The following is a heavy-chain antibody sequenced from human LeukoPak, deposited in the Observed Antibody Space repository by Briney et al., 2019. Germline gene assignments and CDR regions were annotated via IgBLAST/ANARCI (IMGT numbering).Heavy chain of an antibody. D-gene: IGHD3-10*01. CDR3: ARELLPHDAFDI. V-gene: IGHV4-39*01. CDR2: IYYSGST. J-gene: IGHJ3*02. CDR1: GGSISSSSYY. Sequence: SETLSLTCTVSGGSISSSSYYWGWIRQPPGKGLEWIGSIYYSGSTYYNPSLKSRVTISVDTSKNQFSLKLSSVTAADTAVYYCARELLPHDAFDIWGQGTMVTVSS.